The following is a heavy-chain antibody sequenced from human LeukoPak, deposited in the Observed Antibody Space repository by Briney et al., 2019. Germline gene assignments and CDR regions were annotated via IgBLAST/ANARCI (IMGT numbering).Heavy chain of an antibody. CDR1: GFSFSSYV. J-gene: IGHJ4*02. CDR3: AKRTTGTPGYFDY. Sequence: GGSLRLSCAASGFSFSSYVMSWVRQAPGKGREWVSTICGSGGSTYYADSVKGRFTISRDNSENTLYLQMYSLRAEDTAIYYCAKRTTGTPGYFDYWGQGTLVTVSS. D-gene: IGHD1-1*01. V-gene: IGHV3-23*01. CDR2: ICGSGGST.